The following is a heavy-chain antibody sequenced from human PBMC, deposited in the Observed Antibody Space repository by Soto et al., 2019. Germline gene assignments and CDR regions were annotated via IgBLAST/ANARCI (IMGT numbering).Heavy chain of an antibody. D-gene: IGHD1-26*01. CDR3: GKSGQPPYYYYGMDV. J-gene: IGHJ6*02. CDR2: ISGYNGDT. V-gene: IGHV1-18*01. Sequence: ASVKVSCKASGYTFTRYGISWVRQAPGQGLEWMGWISGYNGDTKYAQKFQGRVTMTVDTSTTTAYMELRSLTSDDRAVYYCGKSGQPPYYYYGMDVWGQGTTVTVSS. CDR1: GYTFTRYG.